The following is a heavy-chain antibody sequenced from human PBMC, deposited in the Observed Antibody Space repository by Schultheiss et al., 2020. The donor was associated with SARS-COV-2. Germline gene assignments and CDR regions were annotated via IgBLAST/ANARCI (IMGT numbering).Heavy chain of an antibody. D-gene: IGHD2-15*01. V-gene: IGHV3-11*01. CDR1: GFTFSNYA. CDR2: ISSSGSTI. CDR3: ARVGSSGGWYFDL. Sequence: GGSLRLSCVASGFTFSNYAMIWVRQAPGKGLEWVSYISSSGSTIYYADSVKGRFTISRDNAKNSLYLQMNSLRAEDTAVYYCARVGSSGGWYFDLWGRGTLVTVSS. J-gene: IGHJ2*01.